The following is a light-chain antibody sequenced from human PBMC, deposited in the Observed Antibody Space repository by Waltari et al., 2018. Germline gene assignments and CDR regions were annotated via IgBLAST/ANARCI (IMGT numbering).Light chain of an antibody. J-gene: IGLJ3*02. V-gene: IGLV2-23*02. CDR1: SSDVGSFNL. Sequence: QSALTQPASVSGSPGPSLTISCPGTSSDVGSFNLISWYQQHPGKAPTLIIDEVDKRPSGVSNRFSGSKSDNTASLTISGLQADDEADYYCCSYGGRSTLLFGGGTTLTVL. CDR2: EVD. CDR3: CSYGGRSTLL.